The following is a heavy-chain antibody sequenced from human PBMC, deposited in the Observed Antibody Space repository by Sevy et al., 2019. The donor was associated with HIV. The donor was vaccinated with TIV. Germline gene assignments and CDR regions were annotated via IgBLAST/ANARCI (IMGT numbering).Heavy chain of an antibody. CDR1: GFTFSAYS. Sequence: GGCLRLSCAASGFTFSAYSMNWVRQAPGKGLEWVSSISSSSTYIYYADSVKGRFTISRNNAKNSLFLQMNSLRAEDTAVYFCARIDYGDYKITRQYYMGVWGKGTTVTVSS. J-gene: IGHJ6*03. D-gene: IGHD4-17*01. CDR3: ARIDYGDYKITRQYYMGV. CDR2: ISSSSTYI. V-gene: IGHV3-21*01.